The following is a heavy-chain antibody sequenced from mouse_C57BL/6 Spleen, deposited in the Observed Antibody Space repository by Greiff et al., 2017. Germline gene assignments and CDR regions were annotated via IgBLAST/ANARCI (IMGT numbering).Heavy chain of an antibody. CDR1: GYTFSSYT. J-gene: IGHJ2*01. Sequence: EVMLVESGGGLVKPGGSLKLSCAASGYTFSSYTMSWVRQTPGKRLEWVATLSGGGGNTYYPDSVKGRFTLSRATTQNTLYLQMSSLRSEDTALYYCARRWDYYFDYWGQGTTLTVSS. CDR2: LSGGGGNT. D-gene: IGHD4-1*01. V-gene: IGHV5-9*01. CDR3: ARRWDYYFDY.